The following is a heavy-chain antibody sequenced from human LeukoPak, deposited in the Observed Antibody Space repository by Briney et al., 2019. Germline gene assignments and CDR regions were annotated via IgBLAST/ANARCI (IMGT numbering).Heavy chain of an antibody. J-gene: IGHJ4*02. CDR2: IYSGGST. D-gene: IGHD2-2*01. CDR1: GFTVSSNY. V-gene: IGHV3-66*01. Sequence: GGSLRLSCAASGFTVSSNYMSWVRQAPGKGLGWVSLIYSGGSTYYAGSVKGRFTISRDNSKNTLYLQMNSLRAEDTAVFYCARAVADCSGTSCLYYFDYWGQGTLVTVSS. CDR3: ARAVADCSGTSCLYYFDY.